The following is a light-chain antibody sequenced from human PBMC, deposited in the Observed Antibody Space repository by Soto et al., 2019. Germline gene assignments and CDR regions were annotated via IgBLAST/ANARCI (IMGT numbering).Light chain of an antibody. V-gene: IGKV3-20*01. Sequence: IVLTQSPGTLSLSPGERATLSCRASQSVGSGYLAWYQQKPGQAPRLLIYGASRRATGIPDRFSGAGSGTDFTLTISRLEPEDFALYYCQQHDILPITFGQGTRLEIK. CDR2: GAS. J-gene: IGKJ5*01. CDR1: QSVGSGY. CDR3: QQHDILPIT.